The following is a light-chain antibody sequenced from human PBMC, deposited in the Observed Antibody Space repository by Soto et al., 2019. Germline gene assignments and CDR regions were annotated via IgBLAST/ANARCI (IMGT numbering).Light chain of an antibody. V-gene: IGLV1-40*01. CDR2: GNS. Sequence: QSALTQPPSVSGAPGQRVTISCTGSSSNIGAGYDVHWYQQLPGTAPKLLIYGNSNRPSGVPDRFSGSKSGTSAFLAITGLQAEDEADYYCQSYDSSLSGPVVFGGGTKLTVL. CDR3: QSYDSSLSGPVV. CDR1: SSNIGAGYD. J-gene: IGLJ2*01.